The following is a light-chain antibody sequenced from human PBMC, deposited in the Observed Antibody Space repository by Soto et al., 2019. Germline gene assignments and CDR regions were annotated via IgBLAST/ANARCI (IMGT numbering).Light chain of an antibody. Sequence: IVFTQSPRTLSLSPGERASLSCRASHSININLAWYQQKPGQAPRLLIYGASTRATGLPARFSGSGSGTEFTLIISSLQSEDSAVYYCQQYDNWPITFGQGTRLEIK. CDR2: GAS. CDR1: HSININ. V-gene: IGKV3-15*01. J-gene: IGKJ5*01. CDR3: QQYDNWPIT.